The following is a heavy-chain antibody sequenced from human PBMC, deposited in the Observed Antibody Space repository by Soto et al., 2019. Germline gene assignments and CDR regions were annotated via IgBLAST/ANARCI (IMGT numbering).Heavy chain of an antibody. V-gene: IGHV1-69*13. D-gene: IGHD6-6*01. Sequence: GASAKVSCKASGGTFSSYAISWVRQAPGQGLEWMGGIIPIFGTANYAQKFQGRVTITADESTSTAYMELSSLRSEDTAVYYCARPQAVQQLVPFDYWGQGTLVTVSS. CDR2: IIPIFGTA. CDR3: ARPQAVQQLVPFDY. J-gene: IGHJ4*02. CDR1: GGTFSSYA.